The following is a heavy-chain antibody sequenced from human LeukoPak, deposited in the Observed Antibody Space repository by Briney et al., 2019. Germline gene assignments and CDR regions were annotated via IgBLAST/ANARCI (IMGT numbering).Heavy chain of an antibody. CDR2: INHSGST. J-gene: IGHJ3*02. CDR1: GGSFSGYY. D-gene: IGHD6-6*01. CDR3: ARGSGKGSSSSRWLLGSARNGAFDI. Sequence: SETLSLTCAVYGGSFSGYYWSWIRQPPGKGLEWIGEINHSGSTNYNPSLKSRVTISVDTSKNQFSLKLSSVTAADTAVYYCARGSGKGSSSSRWLLGSARNGAFDIWGQGTMVTVSS. V-gene: IGHV4-34*01.